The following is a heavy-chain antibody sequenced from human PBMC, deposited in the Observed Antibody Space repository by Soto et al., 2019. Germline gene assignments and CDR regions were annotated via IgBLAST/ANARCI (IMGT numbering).Heavy chain of an antibody. CDR1: GYTFTSYA. V-gene: IGHV1-3*01. CDR2: INAGNGNT. J-gene: IGHJ4*02. CDR3: AKPWVPSITDRPPRFDY. D-gene: IGHD6-6*01. Sequence: VKVSCKASGYTFTSYAMHWVRQAPGQRLEWMGWINAGNGNTKYSQKFQGRVTITRDTSASTAYMELSSLRAEDTALYYCAKPWVPSITDRPPRFDYWGRGTLVTVSS.